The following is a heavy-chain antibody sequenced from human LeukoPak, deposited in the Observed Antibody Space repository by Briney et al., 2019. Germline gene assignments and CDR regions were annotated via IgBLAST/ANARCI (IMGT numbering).Heavy chain of an antibody. J-gene: IGHJ4*02. CDR1: GFTFSSYD. Sequence: GGSLRLSCAASGFTFSSYDMHWVRQAPGKGLEWVAVISYDGSKKYHTDSVKGRFTISRDNSRNTLYLQMNSLRAEDTAVYYCAKDPRSLYYYDSSAYYYEYWGQGTLVTVSS. V-gene: IGHV3-30*18. D-gene: IGHD3-22*01. CDR3: AKDPRSLYYYDSSAYYYEY. CDR2: ISYDGSKK.